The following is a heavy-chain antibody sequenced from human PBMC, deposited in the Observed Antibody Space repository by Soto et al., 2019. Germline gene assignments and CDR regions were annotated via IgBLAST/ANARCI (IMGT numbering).Heavy chain of an antibody. V-gene: IGHV3-66*01. D-gene: IGHD3-16*01. CDR1: GFTVSSNY. CDR2: IYSGGST. J-gene: IGHJ4*02. Sequence: EVQLVESGGGLVQPGGSLRLSCAAAGFTVSSNYMSWVRQAPGKGLEWVSVIYSGGSTYYADSVKGRFPISRDNSKNTLCLQMNSMRAEDTAVYYCARVGYDYIWGSYEKWPYFDYWGEGTMVTVSS. CDR3: ARVGYDYIWGSYEKWPYFDY.